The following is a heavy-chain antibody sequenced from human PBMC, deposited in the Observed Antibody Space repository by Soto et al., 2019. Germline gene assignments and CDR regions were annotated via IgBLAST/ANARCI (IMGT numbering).Heavy chain of an antibody. J-gene: IGHJ3*02. CDR1: GFTFSSYA. D-gene: IGHD3-10*01. CDR2: ISYDGSNK. CDR3: AREGLWFDAFDI. V-gene: IGHV3-30-3*01. Sequence: QVQLVESGGGVVQPGRSLRLSCAASGFTFSSYAMHWVRQAPGKGLEWVAVISYDGSNKYYADSVKGRFTISRDNSKNALYPQMNSMRAEDTAVYYCAREGLWFDAFDIWGQGTMVTVSS.